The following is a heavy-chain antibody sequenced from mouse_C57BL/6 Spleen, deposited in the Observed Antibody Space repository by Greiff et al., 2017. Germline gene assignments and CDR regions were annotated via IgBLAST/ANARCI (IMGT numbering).Heavy chain of an antibody. CDR1: GFTFSDYG. J-gene: IGHJ1*03. V-gene: IGHV5-17*01. D-gene: IGHD1-1*01. CDR3: ARDYYYGSYWYFDV. Sequence: EVKLMESGGGLVKPGGSLKLSCAASGFTFSDYGMHWVRQAPEKGLEWVAYISSGSSTIYYADTVKGRFTISRDNAKNTLFLQMTSLRSEDTAMYYCARDYYYGSYWYFDVWGKGTTVTVSS. CDR2: ISSGSSTI.